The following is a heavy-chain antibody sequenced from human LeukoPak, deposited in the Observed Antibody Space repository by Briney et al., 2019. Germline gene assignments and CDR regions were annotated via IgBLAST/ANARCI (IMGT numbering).Heavy chain of an antibody. CDR2: INSDGSST. V-gene: IGHV3-74*01. CDR3: ARDPGPAGWFDY. D-gene: IGHD2-2*01. Sequence: GGSLRLSCAASGFTFSSYWMHWVRQAPGKGLVWVSRINSDGSSTSYADSAKGRFTISRDNAKNALYLQMNSLRAEDTAVYYCARDPGPAGWFDYWGQGTLVTVSS. J-gene: IGHJ4*02. CDR1: GFTFSSYW.